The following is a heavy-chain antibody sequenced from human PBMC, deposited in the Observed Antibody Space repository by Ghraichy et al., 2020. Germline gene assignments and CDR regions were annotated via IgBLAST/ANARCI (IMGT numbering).Heavy chain of an antibody. CDR1: GEAFSGYY. CDR2: ITDSGGT. CDR3: ARGHIEGSNFYFMEV. J-gene: IGHJ6*03. V-gene: IGHV4-34*01. D-gene: IGHD6-13*01. Sequence: SQTLSLTCAVYGEAFSGYYWTWMRQPPGQGLEWVGEITDSGGTQYNPSLKSRVSMSVDRVRRRFTLRLTSVTAADTALHYCARGHIEGSNFYFMEVWGTGTTVTVSS.